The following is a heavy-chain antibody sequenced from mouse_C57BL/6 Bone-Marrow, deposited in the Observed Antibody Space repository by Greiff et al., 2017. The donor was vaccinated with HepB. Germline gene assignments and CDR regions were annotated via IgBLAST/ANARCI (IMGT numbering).Heavy chain of an antibody. CDR3: ARSHPDD. J-gene: IGHJ2*01. CDR1: GYTFTSYW. CDR2: IDPSDSYT. Sequence: QVQLQQPGAELVKPGASVKLSCKASGYTFTSYWMQWVKQRPGQGLEWIGEIDPSDSYTNYNQKFKGKATLTVDTSSSTAYMQLSSLTSEDSAVYYCARSHPDDWGQGTTLTVSS. V-gene: IGHV1-50*01.